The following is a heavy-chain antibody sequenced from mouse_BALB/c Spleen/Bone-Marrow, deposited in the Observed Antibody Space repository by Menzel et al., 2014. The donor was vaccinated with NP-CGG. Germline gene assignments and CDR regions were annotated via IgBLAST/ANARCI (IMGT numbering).Heavy chain of an antibody. CDR2: ISSGGGST. Sequence: VQLKESGGGLVKPGGSLKLSCAASGFAFSSYDMSWVRQTPEKRLEWVAYISSGGGSTYYPDTVKGRFTISRDNAKNTLYLQMSSLKSEDTAMYYCARHGTTATFFAYWGQGTLVTVPA. V-gene: IGHV5-12-1*01. J-gene: IGHJ3*01. D-gene: IGHD1-2*01. CDR3: ARHGTTATFFAY. CDR1: GFAFSSYD.